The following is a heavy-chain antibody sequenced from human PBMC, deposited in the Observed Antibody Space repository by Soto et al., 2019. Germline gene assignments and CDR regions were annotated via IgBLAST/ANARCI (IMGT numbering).Heavy chain of an antibody. D-gene: IGHD3-9*01. Sequence: SVKGRFIISRDNAKNTLYMEMNSLRDEDTAVYYCARAAYDILTGYEYWFDPWGQGTLVTVS. V-gene: IGHV3-11*06. J-gene: IGHJ5*02. CDR3: ARAAYDILTGYEYWFDP.